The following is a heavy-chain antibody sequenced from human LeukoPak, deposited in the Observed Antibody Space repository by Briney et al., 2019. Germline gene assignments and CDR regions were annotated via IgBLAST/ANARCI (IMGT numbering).Heavy chain of an antibody. J-gene: IGHJ4*02. CDR3: ARVARSGWYDSFDY. D-gene: IGHD6-19*01. V-gene: IGHV4-59*01. CDR2: IYYSGST. Sequence: SETLSLTCTVSGGSISSYYWSWIRQPPGKGLGWIGDIYYSGSTNYNPSLKSRVTISVDTSKNQFSLKLSSVTAADTAVYYCARVARSGWYDSFDYWGRGTLVTVSS. CDR1: GGSISSYY.